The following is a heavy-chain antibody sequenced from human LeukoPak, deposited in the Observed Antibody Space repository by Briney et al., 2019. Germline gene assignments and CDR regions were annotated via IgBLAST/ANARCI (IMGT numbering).Heavy chain of an antibody. Sequence: GGSLRLSCAVSGFRFSSFAMNWVRQAPGKGLEWVAVMSYHGTTEFYAESVKGRFTISRDNSKNTLYLQMNSLRPEDTAIYYCAKVVAYTVAAFDLWGQGTMVTVSS. CDR1: GFRFSSFA. D-gene: IGHD3-16*01. CDR2: MSYHGTTE. J-gene: IGHJ3*01. CDR3: AKVVAYTVAAFDL. V-gene: IGHV3-30-3*01.